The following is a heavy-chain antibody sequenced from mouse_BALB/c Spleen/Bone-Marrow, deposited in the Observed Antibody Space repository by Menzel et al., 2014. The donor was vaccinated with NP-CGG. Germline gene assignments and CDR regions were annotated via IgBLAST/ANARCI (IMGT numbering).Heavy chain of an antibody. V-gene: IGHV6-6*02. CDR2: IRLKSNNYAT. CDR1: GFTFSNYW. D-gene: IGHD2-4*01. CDR3: TRPYYDYRYFDV. J-gene: IGHJ1*01. Sequence: EVQVVESGGGLVQPGGSMKLSCVASGFTFSNYWMNWVRQSPEKGLEWVAEIRLKSNNYATHYAESVKGRFTISRDDSKSSVYLQMNNLRAEDTGIYYCTRPYYDYRYFDVWGAGTTVTVSS.